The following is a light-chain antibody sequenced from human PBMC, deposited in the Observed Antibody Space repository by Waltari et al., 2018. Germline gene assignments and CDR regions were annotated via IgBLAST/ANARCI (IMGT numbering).Light chain of an antibody. CDR2: VNN. CDR1: FSNIGTSYD. Sequence: QSVLTQPPSVSGAPGQRVTISCTGSFSNIGTSYDVHWYRQVPGTAPKLLIYVNNNRPSGVPDRVSGSKSGTSASLAITGLQAEDEADYFCQSYDNSLNAVIFGGGTKLTVL. CDR3: QSYDNSLNAVI. J-gene: IGLJ2*01. V-gene: IGLV1-40*01.